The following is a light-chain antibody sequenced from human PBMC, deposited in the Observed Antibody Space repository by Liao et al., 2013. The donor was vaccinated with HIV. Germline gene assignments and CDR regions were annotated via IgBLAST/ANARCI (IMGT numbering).Light chain of an antibody. CDR3: QLWDRSSAHPCV. CDR2: YDS. CDR1: NIGSKS. Sequence: SYELTQPPSVSVAPGKTARITCEGNNIGSKSVHWYQQKPGQAPVLVIYYDSDRPSGIPERFSGSNSGNTATLTISRVEAGDEADYYCQLWDRSSAHPCVFGPGTKVTVL. V-gene: IGLV3-21*04. J-gene: IGLJ1*01.